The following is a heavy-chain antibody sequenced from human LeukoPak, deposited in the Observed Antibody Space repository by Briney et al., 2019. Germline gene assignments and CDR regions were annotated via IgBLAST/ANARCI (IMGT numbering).Heavy chain of an antibody. J-gene: IGHJ5*02. D-gene: IGHD3-10*01. V-gene: IGHV3-48*03. CDR2: ISSSGSTI. CDR3: ARTYYGSGSYHNWFDP. CDR1: GFTFSSYE. Sequence: AGGSLRLSCAASGFTFSSYEMNWVRRAPGKGLDWVSYISSSGSTIYYADSVKGRFTISRDNAKNSLYLQMNSLRAEDTAVYYCARTYYGSGSYHNWFDPWGQGTLVTVSS.